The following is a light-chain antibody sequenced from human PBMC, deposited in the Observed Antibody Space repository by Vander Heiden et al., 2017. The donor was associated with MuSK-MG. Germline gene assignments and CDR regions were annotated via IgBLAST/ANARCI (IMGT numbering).Light chain of an antibody. CDR3: QSYDSSLSGYV. CDR1: SSNIGAGYD. J-gene: IGLJ1*01. Sequence: QSVLTQPPSVSGAPGPTVTISCTGSSSNIGAGYDVHWYQQLPGTAPNLLIYGNSNRPSGVPDRFSGSKSGTSASLAIAGLQAEDEADYYCQSYDSSLSGYVFGTGTKVTVL. CDR2: GNS. V-gene: IGLV1-40*01.